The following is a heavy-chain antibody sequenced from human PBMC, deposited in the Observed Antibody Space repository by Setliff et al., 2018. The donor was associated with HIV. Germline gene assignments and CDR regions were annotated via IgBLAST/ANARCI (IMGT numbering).Heavy chain of an antibody. CDR3: ARATWLVHPFPLYYFDY. CDR2: VFHSGST. D-gene: IGHD6-19*01. V-gene: IGHV4-4*02. CDR1: GGPLNSRNW. J-gene: IGHJ4*02. Sequence: SETLSLTCAVSGGPLNSRNWWSWVRQPPGKGLEWIGEVFHSGSTYYNPSLKSRVTISVDTSKNQFSLKLSSVAAADTAVYYCARATWLVHPFPLYYFDYWGQGTLVTVSS.